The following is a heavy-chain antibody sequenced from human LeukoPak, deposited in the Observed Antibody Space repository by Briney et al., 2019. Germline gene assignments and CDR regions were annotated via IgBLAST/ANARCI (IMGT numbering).Heavy chain of an antibody. J-gene: IGHJ4*02. D-gene: IGHD6-19*01. Sequence: SETLSLTCAVSGGSISSGGYSWSWIRQPPGKGLEWIGYIYHSGSTYYNPSLKSRVTISVDRSKNQFSLKLSSVTAADTAVYYCARVAVAGPYYFDYWGQGTLVTVSS. V-gene: IGHV4-30-2*01. CDR2: IYHSGST. CDR1: GGSISSGGYS. CDR3: ARVAVAGPYYFDY.